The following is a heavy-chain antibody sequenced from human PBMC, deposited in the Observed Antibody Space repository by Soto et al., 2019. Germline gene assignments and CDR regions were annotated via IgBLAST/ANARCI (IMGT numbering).Heavy chain of an antibody. CDR3: ARGKLAPYYYYYMDV. J-gene: IGHJ6*03. CDR2: IYYSGST. CDR1: GCSISSYY. D-gene: IGHD6-6*01. Sequence: SETLSLTCTVSGCSISSYYWSWIRQPPGKGLEWIGYIYYSGSTDYNPSLKSRVTISVDTSKNQFSLKLSSVTAADTAVYYCARGKLAPYYYYYMDVWGKGTTVTVSS. V-gene: IGHV4-59*08.